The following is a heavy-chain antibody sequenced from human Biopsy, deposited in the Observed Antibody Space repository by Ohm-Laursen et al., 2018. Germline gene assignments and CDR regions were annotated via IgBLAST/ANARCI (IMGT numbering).Heavy chain of an antibody. D-gene: IGHD1-26*01. CDR1: GYTFTSHD. V-gene: IGHV1-8*01. CDR3: ARWETTLGRSLDS. Sequence: ASVKVSCKASGYTFTSHDINWVRQAIGQGPEWMGWMSPNTGNTVYAQRFQDRVTMTSDTSTGTAYMELTSLTSDDTAVYFCARWETTLGRSLDSWGQGTLVTVSS. J-gene: IGHJ4*02. CDR2: MSPNTGNT.